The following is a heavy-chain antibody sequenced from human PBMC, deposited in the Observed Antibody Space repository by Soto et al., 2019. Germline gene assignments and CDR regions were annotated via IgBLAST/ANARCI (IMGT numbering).Heavy chain of an antibody. D-gene: IGHD3-3*01. Sequence: SETLSLTCTVSGASVSTGTYYSSRIPHPPGKGPEWLGYIHYSASTNYNPPLKSRVTISIDASNNQCSLRLSSVTPADPAVYYCSRFWNPIILQLDYWGQETGVSDSS. V-gene: IGHV4-61*01. CDR1: GASVSTGTYY. J-gene: IGHJ4*02. CDR2: IHYSAST. CDR3: SRFWNPIILQLDY.